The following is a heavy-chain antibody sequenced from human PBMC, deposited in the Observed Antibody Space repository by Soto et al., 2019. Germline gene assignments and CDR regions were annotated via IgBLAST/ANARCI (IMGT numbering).Heavy chain of an antibody. CDR1: GFTFSSYS. J-gene: IGHJ3*02. CDR2: ISGSSSYI. CDR3: ASIQLGYDAFDI. V-gene: IGHV3-21*01. Sequence: GGSLRLSCAASGFTFSSYSMNWVRQAPGKGLEWVSSISGSSSYIYYADSVKGRFTISRDNAKNSLYLQMNSLRAEDTAVYYCASIQLGYDAFDIWGQGTMVTVSS. D-gene: IGHD6-6*01.